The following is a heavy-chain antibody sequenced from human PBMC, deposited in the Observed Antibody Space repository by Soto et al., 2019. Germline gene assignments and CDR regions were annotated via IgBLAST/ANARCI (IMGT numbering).Heavy chain of an antibody. V-gene: IGHV3-21*01. CDR2: ISRSTTYI. D-gene: IGHD1-1*01. CDR3: ARDKKETTGTPFHYYGMDI. Sequence: GGSLRLSCAASGFTFSDYTINWVRQAPGKGLEWVSSISRSTTYIYYADSVKGRFTISRDNAQNSVFLQMNSLRVEDTAVYYCARDKKETTGTPFHYYGMDIWGQGTTVTVSS. CDR1: GFTFSDYT. J-gene: IGHJ6*02.